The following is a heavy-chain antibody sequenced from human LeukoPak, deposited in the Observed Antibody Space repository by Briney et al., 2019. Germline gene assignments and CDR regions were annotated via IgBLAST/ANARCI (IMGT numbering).Heavy chain of an antibody. Sequence: PSETLSLTCTVSGGSISSSSYYWGWIRQPPGKGLEWIGSIYYSGSTYYNPSLKSRVTISVDTSKNQFSLKLSSVTAADTAVYYCARRIAAAGTGYFDYWGQGTLVTVSS. CDR3: ARRIAAAGTGYFDY. V-gene: IGHV4-39*01. CDR2: IYYSGST. CDR1: GGSISSSSYY. J-gene: IGHJ4*02. D-gene: IGHD6-13*01.